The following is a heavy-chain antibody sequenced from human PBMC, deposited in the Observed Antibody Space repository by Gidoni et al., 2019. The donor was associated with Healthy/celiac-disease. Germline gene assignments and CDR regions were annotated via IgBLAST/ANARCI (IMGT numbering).Heavy chain of an antibody. CDR2: IWYDGSNK. CDR3: AREGWLLPTFDY. V-gene: IGHV3-33*01. Sequence: QVQLVESGGGVVQPGRSLRLSCAASGFTFSSYGMHWVRQAPGKGLEWVAVIWYDGSNKYYADSVKGRFTISRDNSKNTLYLQMNSLRAEDTAVYYCAREGWLLPTFDYWGQGTLVTVSS. J-gene: IGHJ4*02. CDR1: GFTFSSYG. D-gene: IGHD3-22*01.